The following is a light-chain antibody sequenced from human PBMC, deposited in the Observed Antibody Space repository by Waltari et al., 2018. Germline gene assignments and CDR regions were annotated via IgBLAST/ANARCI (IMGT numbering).Light chain of an antibody. J-gene: IGKJ2*01. Sequence: IQWAQSPPSLSASVGDRVNITCRASQRVSSYLNWLQQKSGKAPQVLIYSASSLQPGAPSRFSGSGSGTDFTLTISSLQPEDFATYYCQQTYSVPHTFGQGTKLEIK. CDR3: QQTYSVPHT. CDR2: SAS. V-gene: IGKV1-39*01. CDR1: QRVSSY.